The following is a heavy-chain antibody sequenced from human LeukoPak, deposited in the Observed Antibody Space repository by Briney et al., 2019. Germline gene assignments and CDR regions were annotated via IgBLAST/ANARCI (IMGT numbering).Heavy chain of an antibody. CDR3: ARDAGGSLDY. CDR2: IKGDESAR. Sequence: PGGSLRLSCAASGFTFSTYWMAWVRQAPGKGLEWVANIKGDESARHQADSVKGRFTISRDNAQNSVYLQMSSLRGEDTAVYYCARDAGGSLDYWGQGTLVTVSS. D-gene: IGHD1-26*01. CDR1: GFTFSTYW. V-gene: IGHV3-7*01. J-gene: IGHJ4*02.